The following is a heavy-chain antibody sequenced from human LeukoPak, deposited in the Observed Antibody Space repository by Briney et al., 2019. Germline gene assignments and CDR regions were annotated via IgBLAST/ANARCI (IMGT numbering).Heavy chain of an antibody. CDR2: FYSSGNS. J-gene: IGHJ4*02. D-gene: IGHD3-3*01. V-gene: IGHV4-59*01. CDR1: GGSISGYY. CDR3: ARVGYYDFWSGYLQD. Sequence: SETLSLTCSVSGGSISGYYWSWIRQAPGKGLEWIGYFYSSGNSNSNPSLKSRVTISGDSSRSQLSLRLNSVTAADTAVYYCARVGYYDFWSGYLQDWGQGTLVTVSS.